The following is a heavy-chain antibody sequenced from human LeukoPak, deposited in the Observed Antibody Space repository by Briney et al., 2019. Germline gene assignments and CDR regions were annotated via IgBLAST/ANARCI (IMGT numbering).Heavy chain of an antibody. V-gene: IGHV4-59*12. CDR1: GGTFSSYY. CDR2: IYYSGST. D-gene: IGHD3-16*01. Sequence: ETLRLSCTASGGTFSSYYRSWVRQAPGKGLEWIGHIYYSGSTNYNASLKSRVTISVDKSKNKFSLRLSNVTAADTAVYYCARVGHYYYYPIDFWGQGTPVTVSS. J-gene: IGHJ6*02. CDR3: ARVGHYYYYPIDF.